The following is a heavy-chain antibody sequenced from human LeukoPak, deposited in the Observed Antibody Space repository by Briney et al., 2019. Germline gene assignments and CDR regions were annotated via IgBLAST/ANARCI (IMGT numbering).Heavy chain of an antibody. Sequence: SVKVSCKASGGTFSSYAISWVRQAPGQGLEWMGGIIPIFGTANYAQKFQDRVTITTDESTSTAYMELSSLRSEDTALYYCARAGGDYVWGPFDYWGQGTLVTVSS. CDR1: GGTFSSYA. V-gene: IGHV1-69*05. D-gene: IGHD3-16*01. CDR2: IIPIFGTA. CDR3: ARAGGDYVWGPFDY. J-gene: IGHJ4*02.